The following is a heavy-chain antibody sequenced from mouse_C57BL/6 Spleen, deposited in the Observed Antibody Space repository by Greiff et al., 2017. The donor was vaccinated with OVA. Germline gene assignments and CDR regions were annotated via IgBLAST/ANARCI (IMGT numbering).Heavy chain of an antibody. D-gene: IGHD2-1*01. J-gene: IGHJ3*01. CDR2: ISYSGST. Sequence: EVQGVESGPGMVKPSQSLSLTCTVTGYSITSGYDWHWIRHFPGNKLEWMGYISYSGSTNYNPSLKSRISITHDTSKNHFFLKLNSVTTEDTATYYCARGEIYYGPWFAYWGQGTLVTVSA. CDR1: GYSITSGYD. V-gene: IGHV3-1*01. CDR3: ARGEIYYGPWFAY.